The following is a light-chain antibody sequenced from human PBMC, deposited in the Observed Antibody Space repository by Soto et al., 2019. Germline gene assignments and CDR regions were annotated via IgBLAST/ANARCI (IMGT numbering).Light chain of an antibody. V-gene: IGLV3-21*04. Sequence: SYELTQAPSVSVAPGKTARVTCEGNNIGSKSVHWYQQKSRQAPVLVIYYDSDRPSGIPERFSGFKSGNTATLTISRVEAGDEADYYCQVWDSSTDHPVFGGGTKLTVL. CDR1: NIGSKS. CDR2: YDS. CDR3: QVWDSSTDHPV. J-gene: IGLJ3*02.